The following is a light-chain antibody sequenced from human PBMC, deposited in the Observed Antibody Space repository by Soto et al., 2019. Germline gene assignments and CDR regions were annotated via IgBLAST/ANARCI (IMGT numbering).Light chain of an antibody. Sequence: DIVMTQSPDSLAVSLGERATINCKSSQSVLYSSNNRHSLAWYQQKSGQPPHLLIYWASTRESGVPDRFSGSGSGTDFTLTISSLQAEEGAVYYCQQYYNTPYTFGQGTKLEIK. V-gene: IGKV4-1*01. CDR3: QQYYNTPYT. CDR1: QSVLYSSNNRHS. CDR2: WAS. J-gene: IGKJ2*01.